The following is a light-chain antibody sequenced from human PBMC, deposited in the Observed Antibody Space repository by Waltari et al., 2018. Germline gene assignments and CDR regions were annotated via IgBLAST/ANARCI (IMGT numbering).Light chain of an antibody. CDR3: VAWDDSEVV. J-gene: IGLJ2*01. CDR1: SSNIGSNT. Sequence: QSVLTQPPSASGTPGQRVTISCSGSSSNIGSNTVNWYQQLPGTAPKLLIYSNNHRPSGVPPRFSCSKSGTSASLAIGGLQSEDEADYYCVAWDDSEVVFGGGTKLTVL. CDR2: SNN. V-gene: IGLV1-44*01.